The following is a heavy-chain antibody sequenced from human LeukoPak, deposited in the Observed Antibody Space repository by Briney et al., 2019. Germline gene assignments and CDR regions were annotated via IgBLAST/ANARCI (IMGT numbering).Heavy chain of an antibody. CDR3: ARLRPRDYSNRRDFTYMDV. D-gene: IGHD4-11*01. V-gene: IGHV1-69*05. CDR1: GGTFSSYA. J-gene: IGHJ6*03. Sequence: GASVKVSCKASGGTFSSYAISWVRQARGQGLEWMGGIIPSFGTANYAQKFQGRVTITTDESTSTAYMELSSLRSEDTAVYYCARLRPRDYSNRRDFTYMDVWGKGTTVTVS. CDR2: IIPSFGTA.